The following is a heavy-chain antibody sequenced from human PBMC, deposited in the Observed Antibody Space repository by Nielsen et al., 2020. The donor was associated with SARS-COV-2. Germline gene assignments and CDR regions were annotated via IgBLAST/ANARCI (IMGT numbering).Heavy chain of an antibody. V-gene: IGHV3-7*03. D-gene: IGHD3-10*01. Sequence: WIRQPPGKGLQWVANIKQDGTETHYADSVKGRFTISRDNAKNSLYLQMNSLRAEDTALYYCAKDSSLVWFGESWFDPWGQGTLVTVSS. CDR2: IKQDGTET. J-gene: IGHJ5*02. CDR3: AKDSSLVWFGESWFDP.